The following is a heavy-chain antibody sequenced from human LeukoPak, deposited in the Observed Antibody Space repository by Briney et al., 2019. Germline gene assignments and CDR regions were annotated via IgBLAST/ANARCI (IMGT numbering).Heavy chain of an antibody. CDR1: GFTFDDYA. V-gene: IGHV3-9*01. J-gene: IGHJ6*02. CDR2: ISWNSGSI. D-gene: IGHD3-22*01. CDR3: AKDFNYYDSSGYRYYYYGMDA. Sequence: GGSLRLSCTVSGFTFDDYAMHWVRQAPGKGLEWVSGISWNSGSIGYADSVKGRFTISRDNAKNSLYLQMNSLRAEDTALYYCAKDFNYYDSSGYRYYYYGMDAWGQGTTVTVSS.